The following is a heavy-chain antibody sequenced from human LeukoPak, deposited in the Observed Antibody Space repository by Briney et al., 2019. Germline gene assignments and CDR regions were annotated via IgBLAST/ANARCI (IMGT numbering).Heavy chain of an antibody. CDR2: IYYSGST. D-gene: IGHD4-17*01. V-gene: IGHV4-61*08. Sequence: SETLSLTCTVSGGSISSGGYYWSWIRQPPGKGLEWIGYIYYSGSTNYNPSLKSRVTISVDTSKNQFSLKLSSVTAADTAVYYCARAQPNDYGDHGSFDYWGQGTLVTVS. CDR3: ARAQPNDYGDHGSFDY. CDR1: GGSISSGGYY. J-gene: IGHJ4*02.